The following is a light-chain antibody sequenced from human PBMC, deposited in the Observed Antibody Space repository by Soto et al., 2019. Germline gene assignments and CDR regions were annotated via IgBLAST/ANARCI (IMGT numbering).Light chain of an antibody. J-gene: IGKJ3*01. V-gene: IGKV1-9*01. CDR2: AAS. Sequence: DIPLTQSPSFLSASVGDRVTITCRASQGISSYLAWYQQKPGKAPKLLIYAASTLQSGVPSRFSGGGSGTEFTLTSSSLQPEDFATYYCQQLNSYPLTFGPGTKVDIK. CDR3: QQLNSYPLT. CDR1: QGISSY.